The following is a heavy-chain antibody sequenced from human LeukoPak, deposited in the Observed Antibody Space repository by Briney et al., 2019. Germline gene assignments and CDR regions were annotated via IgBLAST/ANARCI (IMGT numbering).Heavy chain of an antibody. CDR3: AGTYGSGSYHLDN. J-gene: IGHJ4*02. Sequence: GGSLRLSCTALEFSFWKYSMSWVRQAPGKGLEWVSYISTSTTTIYYANSVRGRFTISRDNVKNSLYPQLDSLRAEDSAVYYCAGTYGSGSYHLDNWGQGTLVTVSS. CDR1: EFSFWKYS. CDR2: ISTSTTTI. V-gene: IGHV3-48*01. D-gene: IGHD3-10*01.